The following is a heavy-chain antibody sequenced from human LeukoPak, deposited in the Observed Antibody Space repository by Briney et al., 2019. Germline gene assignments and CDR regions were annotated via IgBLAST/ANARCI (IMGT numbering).Heavy chain of an antibody. CDR2: IYYSGST. CDR3: ARYVWRSYPTFEDY. V-gene: IGHV4-59*01. D-gene: IGHD3-16*02. CDR1: GGSISSYY. J-gene: IGHJ4*02. Sequence: PSETLSLTCTVSGGSISSYYWNWIRQPPGKGLEWIGYIYYSGSTNYNTSLKSRLTISVDTSKNQFSLKLSSVTAADTAVYYCARYVWRSYPTFEDYWRQGTLVTVSS.